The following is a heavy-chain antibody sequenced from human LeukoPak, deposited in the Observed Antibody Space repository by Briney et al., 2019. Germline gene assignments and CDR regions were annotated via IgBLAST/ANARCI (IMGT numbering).Heavy chain of an antibody. CDR1: GFTFSSYA. V-gene: IGHV3-30*04. J-gene: IGHJ5*02. CDR3: ARIVGAIAQNWFDP. D-gene: IGHD1-26*01. CDR2: ISYNGSNK. Sequence: PGGSLRLSCAASGFTFSSYAMHWVRQAPGKGLEWVAVISYNGSNKYYADSVKGRFTISRDNSKNTLYLQVNSLRAEDTAVYYCARIVGAIAQNWFDPWGQGTLVTVSS.